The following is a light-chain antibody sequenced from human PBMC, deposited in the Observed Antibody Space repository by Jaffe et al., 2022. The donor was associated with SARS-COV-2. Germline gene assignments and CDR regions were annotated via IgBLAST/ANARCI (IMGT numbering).Light chain of an antibody. V-gene: IGKV1-39*01. CDR3: QQSYIMPLT. Sequence: DIQMTQSPSSLSASVGDRVTITCRASQSISTYLNWYQQKPGKAPKLLIFAASSLQSGVPLGFSGSGSGTDFTLTINSLQAEDIATYYCQQSYIMPLTFGGGTKVEIK. CDR1: QSISTY. CDR2: AAS. J-gene: IGKJ4*01.